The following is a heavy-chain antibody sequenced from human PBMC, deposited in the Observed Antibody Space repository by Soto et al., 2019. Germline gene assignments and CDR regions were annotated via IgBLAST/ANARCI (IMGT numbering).Heavy chain of an antibody. D-gene: IGHD3-10*01. CDR1: GGSFSGYY. V-gene: IGHV4-34*01. CDR3: ARGYPHVLLWFGDSWFDP. J-gene: IGHJ5*02. CDR2: INHSGST. Sequence: PSETLSLTCAVYGGSFSGYYWSWIRQPPGKGLEWIGEINHSGSTNYNPSLKSRVTISVDTSKNQFSLKLSSVTAADTAVYYCARGYPHVLLWFGDSWFDPWGQGTLVTVS.